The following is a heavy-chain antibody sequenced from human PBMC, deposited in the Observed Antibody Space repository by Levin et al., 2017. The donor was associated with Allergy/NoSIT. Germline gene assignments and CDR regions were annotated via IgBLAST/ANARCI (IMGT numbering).Heavy chain of an antibody. J-gene: IGHJ6*03. CDR1: GYTFTGYY. CDR2: INPNSGGT. CDR3: ARDQMGVQLYYMDV. D-gene: IGHD3-10*01. V-gene: IGHV1-2*02. Sequence: ASVKVSCKASGYTFTGYYMHWVRQAPGQGLEWMGWINPNSGGTNYAQKFQGRVTMTRDTSISTAYMELSRLRSDDTAVYYCARDQMGVQLYYMDVWGKGTTVTVSS.